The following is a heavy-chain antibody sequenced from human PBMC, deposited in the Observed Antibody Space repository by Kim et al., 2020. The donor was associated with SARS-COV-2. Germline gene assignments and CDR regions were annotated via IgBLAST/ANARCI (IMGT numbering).Heavy chain of an antibody. CDR2: IYPGDSDT. J-gene: IGHJ6*02. V-gene: IGHV5-51*01. Sequence: GESLKISCKGSGYSFTSYWIGWVRQMPGKGLEWMGIIYPGDSDTRYSPSFQGQVTISADKSISTAYLQWSSLKASDTAMYYCARHVVWELVAGTEMGYYYYGMDVWGQGTTVTVSS. CDR3: ARHVVWELVAGTEMGYYYYGMDV. D-gene: IGHD1-26*01. CDR1: GYSFTSYW.